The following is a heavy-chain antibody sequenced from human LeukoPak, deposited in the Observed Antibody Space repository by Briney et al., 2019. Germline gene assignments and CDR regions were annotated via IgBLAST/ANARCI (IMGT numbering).Heavy chain of an antibody. CDR1: GFTFSSYW. CDR3: ATEEPNYGDYAGY. D-gene: IGHD4-17*01. V-gene: IGHV3-7*01. Sequence: PGGSLRLSCAASGFTFSSYWMSWVRQAPGKGLEWVANIKQDGSEKYYVDSVKGRFTISRDNAKNSLYLQMNSLRAEDTAVYYCATEEPNYGDYAGYWGQGTLVTVSS. CDR2: IKQDGSEK. J-gene: IGHJ4*02.